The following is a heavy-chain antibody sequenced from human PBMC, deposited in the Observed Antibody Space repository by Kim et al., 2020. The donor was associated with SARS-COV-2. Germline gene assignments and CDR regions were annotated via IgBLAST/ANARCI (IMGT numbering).Heavy chain of an antibody. CDR2: IYYSGST. CDR1: GGSISSGGYY. Sequence: SETLALTCTVSGGSISSGGYYWSWIRQHPGKGLEWIGYIYYSGSTYYNPSLKSRVTISVDTSKNQFSLKLSSVTAADTAVYYYARDRSYSSSWFPFDIWGQGTMVTVSS. V-gene: IGHV4-31*03. D-gene: IGHD6-13*01. CDR3: ARDRSYSSSWFPFDI. J-gene: IGHJ3*02.